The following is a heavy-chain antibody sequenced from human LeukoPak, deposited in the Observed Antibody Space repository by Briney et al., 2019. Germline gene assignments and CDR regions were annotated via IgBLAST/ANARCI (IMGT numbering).Heavy chain of an antibody. D-gene: IGHD6-19*01. CDR1: GGSISSGGYS. J-gene: IGHJ4*02. CDR3: ARPYNSGWKGGFDY. V-gene: IGHV4-31*11. Sequence: SETLSLTCAVSGGSISSGGYSWSWVRQHPGKGLEWIGNVYYSGSTYYNPSLKSRVTISVDTSKNQFSLKLSSVTAADTAVYYCARPYNSGWKGGFDYWGQGTLVTVSS. CDR2: VYYSGST.